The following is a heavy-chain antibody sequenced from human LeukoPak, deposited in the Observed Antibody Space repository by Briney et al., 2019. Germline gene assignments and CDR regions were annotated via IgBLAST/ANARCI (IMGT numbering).Heavy chain of an antibody. CDR2: INHSGST. CDR1: GYSISSGYY. CDR3: ARNRAVVVPAATHQWYYYYMDV. J-gene: IGHJ6*03. D-gene: IGHD2-2*01. V-gene: IGHV4-38-2*02. Sequence: SETLSLTCTVSGYSISSGYYWSWIRQPPGKGLEWIGEINHSGSTNYNPSLKSRVTISVDTSKNQFSLKLSSVTAADTAVYYCARNRAVVVPAATHQWYYYYMDVWGKGTTVTISS.